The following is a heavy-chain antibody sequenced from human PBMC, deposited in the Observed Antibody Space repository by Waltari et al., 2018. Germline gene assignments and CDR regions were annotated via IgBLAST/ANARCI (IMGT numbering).Heavy chain of an antibody. J-gene: IGHJ3*02. CDR2: ISAYNGNT. Sequence: QVQLVQSGAEVKKPGASVKVSCKASGYTFTSYGISWVRQAPGQGLEWMVWISAYNGNTNYAQKLQGRVTMTTDTSTSTAYMELRSLRSDDTAVYYCALEDYYDSSGYYGAFDIWGQGTMVTVSS. D-gene: IGHD3-22*01. CDR3: ALEDYYDSSGYYGAFDI. CDR1: GYTFTSYG. V-gene: IGHV1-18*01.